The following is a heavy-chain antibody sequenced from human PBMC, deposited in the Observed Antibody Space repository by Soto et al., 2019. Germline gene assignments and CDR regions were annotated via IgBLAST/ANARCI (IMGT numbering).Heavy chain of an antibody. D-gene: IGHD3-10*01. CDR2: INSDGSTT. CDR3: ARSAVWFGDLLYYYGMDV. J-gene: IGHJ6*01. CDR1: GFTFSSYW. V-gene: IGHV3-74*01. Sequence: EVQLVESGGGLVQPGGSLRLSCAASGFTFSSYWMHWVRQAPGKGLVWFSRINSDGSTTNYADSVKGRFTISRDNAKNTLYLQMNSLRAEDTAVYYCARSAVWFGDLLYYYGMDVWGQGTTVTVSS.